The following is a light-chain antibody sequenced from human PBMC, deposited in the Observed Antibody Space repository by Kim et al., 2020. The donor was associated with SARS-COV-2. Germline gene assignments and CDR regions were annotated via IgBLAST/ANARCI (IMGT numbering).Light chain of an antibody. CDR3: QHYGVSPAWT. V-gene: IGKV3-20*01. Sequence: PGASSTLSCRASQSVSSSYLAWYQQKTGQAPRLLIDGATSRATGIPDRFSGSGSGTDFTLTISRLEPEDFAVYYCQHYGVSPAWTFGQGTKVDIK. J-gene: IGKJ1*01. CDR1: QSVSSSY. CDR2: GAT.